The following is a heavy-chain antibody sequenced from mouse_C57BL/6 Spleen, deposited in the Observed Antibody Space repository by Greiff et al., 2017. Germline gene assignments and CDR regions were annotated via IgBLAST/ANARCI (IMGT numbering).Heavy chain of an antibody. CDR1: GYAFSSSW. CDR2: IYPGDGDT. CDR3: VSGYFDY. Sequence: QVQLQQSGPELVKPGASVKISCKASGYAFSSSWMNWVKQRPGKGLEWIGRIYPGDGDTNYNGKFKGKATLTADKSSSTAYMQLSSLTSEDSAVYFCVSGYFDYWGQGTTLTVSS. V-gene: IGHV1-82*01. J-gene: IGHJ2*01.